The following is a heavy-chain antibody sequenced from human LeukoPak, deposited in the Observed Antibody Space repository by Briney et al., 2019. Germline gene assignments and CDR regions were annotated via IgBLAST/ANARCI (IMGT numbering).Heavy chain of an antibody. Sequence: GGSLRLSCAASGFTVSSNYMTWVRQAPGKGLEWVSVIYSGASTYYADSVKGRFTISRDNSKNTLYLQMNSLRAEDTAVYYCARGPNSSGFVYWGQGTLVTVSS. CDR2: IYSGAST. CDR3: ARGPNSSGFVY. CDR1: GFTVSSNY. D-gene: IGHD3-22*01. V-gene: IGHV3-53*01. J-gene: IGHJ4*02.